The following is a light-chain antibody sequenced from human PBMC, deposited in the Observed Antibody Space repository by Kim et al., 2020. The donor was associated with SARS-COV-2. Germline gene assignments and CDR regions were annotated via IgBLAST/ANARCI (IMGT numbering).Light chain of an antibody. J-gene: IGLJ2*01. CDR2: HDS. Sequence: VTPGQTASITCPGDRLGDKYACWYQQKPGQSPVLVISHDSKRPSGIPERFSGSNSGNTATLTISGTQAMDEADYYCQAWDSSTDVVFGGGTKLTVL. V-gene: IGLV3-1*01. CDR3: QAWDSSTDVV. CDR1: RLGDKY.